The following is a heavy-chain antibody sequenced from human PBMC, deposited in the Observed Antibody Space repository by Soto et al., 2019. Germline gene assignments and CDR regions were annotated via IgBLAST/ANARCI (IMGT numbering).Heavy chain of an antibody. CDR2: IYYSGST. CDR1: GCSISSSSYY. Sequence: XETLSLTCTVAGCSISSSSYYWGWIRQPPGKGLEWIGSIYYSGSTYYNPSLKSRVTISVDTSKNQFSLKLSSVTAADTAVYYCARHVVPADFWSGYAHYYYYGMDVWGQGTTVTVSS. V-gene: IGHV4-39*01. CDR3: ARHVVPADFWSGYAHYYYYGMDV. D-gene: IGHD3-3*01. J-gene: IGHJ6*02.